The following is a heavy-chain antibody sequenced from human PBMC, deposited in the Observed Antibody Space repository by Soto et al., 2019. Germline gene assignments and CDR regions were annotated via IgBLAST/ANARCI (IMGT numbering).Heavy chain of an antibody. CDR3: ARDDDFYGMDV. J-gene: IGHJ6*02. V-gene: IGHV3-53*01. Sequence: GGSLRLSCAASGFTVSSNYMSWVRQAPGKGLEWVSVIYSGGSTYYADSVKGRFTISRDNSKNTLYLQMNSLRAEDTAVYYCARDDDFYGMDVWGQGTTVTVSS. CDR1: GFTVSSNY. CDR2: IYSGGST. D-gene: IGHD3-3*01.